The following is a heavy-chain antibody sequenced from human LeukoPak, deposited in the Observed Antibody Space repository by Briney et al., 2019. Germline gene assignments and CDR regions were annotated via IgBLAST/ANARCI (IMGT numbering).Heavy chain of an antibody. Sequence: SETLSLTCAVYGGSFSGYYWSWVRQPPGKGLEWIGEINHSGSTNYNPSLKSRVTISVDTSKNQFSLKLSSVTAADTAVYYCARRMRRIVVVITLMGDWYFDLWGRGTLVTVSS. CDR1: GGSFSGYY. J-gene: IGHJ2*01. CDR2: INHSGST. CDR3: ARRMRRIVVVITLMGDWYFDL. D-gene: IGHD3-22*01. V-gene: IGHV4-34*01.